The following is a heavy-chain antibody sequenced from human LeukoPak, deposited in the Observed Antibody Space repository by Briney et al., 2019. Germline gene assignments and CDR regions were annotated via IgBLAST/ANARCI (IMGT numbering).Heavy chain of an antibody. CDR1: GFTFSSYA. CDR2: ISSNGGRT. J-gene: IGHJ4*02. Sequence: GGSLRLSCSASGFTFSSYAMHWVRQAPGKGREYVSGISSNGGRTDYADSVKRRFTLSRDNSKSTLYLQVSSLRGEDTAVYYCVKGGVKPAAGQCWGQGTLVTVSS. CDR3: VKGGVKPAAGQC. D-gene: IGHD6-13*01. V-gene: IGHV3-64D*06.